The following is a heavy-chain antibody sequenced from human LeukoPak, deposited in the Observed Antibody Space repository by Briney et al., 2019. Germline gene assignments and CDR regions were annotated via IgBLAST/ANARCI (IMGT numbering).Heavy chain of an antibody. J-gene: IGHJ4*02. CDR3: AKDSHPGSGSYYKGNFDY. V-gene: IGHV3-30*18. CDR2: ISYDGSNK. D-gene: IGHD3-10*01. CDR1: GFTFSSYG. Sequence: PGGSLRLSCAASGFTFSSYGMHWVRQAPGKGLEWVAVISYDGSNKYYADSVKGRFTISRDNSKNTLYLQMNSLRAEDTALYYCAKDSHPGSGSYYKGNFDYWGQGTLVTVSS.